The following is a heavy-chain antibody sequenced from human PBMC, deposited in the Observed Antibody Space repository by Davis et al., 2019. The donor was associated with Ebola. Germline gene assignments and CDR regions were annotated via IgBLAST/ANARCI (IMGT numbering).Heavy chain of an antibody. D-gene: IGHD5-24*01. J-gene: IGHJ3*02. Sequence: GESLKISCAASGFTFSSYGMHWVRQAPGKGLEWVAVIWYDGSNTYYADSVKGRFTISRDNSKNTLYLQMNSLRAEDTAVYYCARDLGQRWLQLDDALDIWGQGTMVTVSS. CDR3: ARDLGQRWLQLDDALDI. CDR1: GFTFSSYG. CDR2: IWYDGSNT. V-gene: IGHV3-33*01.